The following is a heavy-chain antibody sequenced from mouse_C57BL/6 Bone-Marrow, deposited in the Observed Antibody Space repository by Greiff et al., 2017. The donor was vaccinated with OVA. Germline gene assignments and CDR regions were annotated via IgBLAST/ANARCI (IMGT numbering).Heavy chain of an antibody. Sequence: QFQLQQPGAELVKPGASVKMSCQASGYTFTSYWITWVKPRPGQGLEWIGDIYPGSGSTNYNEKFKSKATLTVDTPSSTAYMQLSSLTSEDSAVYYCARWGGRWLLRHAMDDWGQGTSVTVSS. CDR1: GYTFTSYW. J-gene: IGHJ4*01. CDR2: IYPGSGST. D-gene: IGHD2-3*01. CDR3: ARWGGRWLLRHAMDD. V-gene: IGHV1-55*01.